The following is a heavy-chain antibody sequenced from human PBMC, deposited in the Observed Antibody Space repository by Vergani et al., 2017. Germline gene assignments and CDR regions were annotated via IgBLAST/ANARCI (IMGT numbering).Heavy chain of an antibody. V-gene: IGHV1-69*13. CDR2: IIPIFGTA. J-gene: IGHJ4*02. Sequence: QVQLVQSGAEVKKPGSSVKVSCKASGGTFSSYAISWVRQAPGQGLEWMGRIIPIFGTANYAQKVQGRVTITADESTSSAYMELSRLRSEDTAVYYCARATSPYSGGYRWDYWGQGSLVTVSS. D-gene: IGHD1-26*01. CDR1: GGTFSSYA. CDR3: ARATSPYSGGYRWDY.